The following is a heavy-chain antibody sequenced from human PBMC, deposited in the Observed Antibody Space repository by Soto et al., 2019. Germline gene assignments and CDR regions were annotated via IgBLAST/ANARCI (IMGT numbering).Heavy chain of an antibody. D-gene: IGHD2-15*01. CDR3: ARTIYCSGSTCYNNWFDP. J-gene: IGHJ5*02. Sequence: GGSLRLSCAASGFTVSSYSMNWVRQAPGKGLEWVSSISSSSTYIYYADSVKGRFSISRDNAKNSLYLQMNSLRAEDTALYYCARTIYCSGSTCYNNWFDPWGQGTLVTVS. V-gene: IGHV3-21*01. CDR1: GFTVSSYS. CDR2: ISSSSTYI.